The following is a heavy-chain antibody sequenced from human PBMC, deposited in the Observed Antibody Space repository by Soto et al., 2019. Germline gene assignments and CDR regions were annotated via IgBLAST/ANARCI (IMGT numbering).Heavy chain of an antibody. CDR2: IWNDGSNK. V-gene: IGHV3-30*19. CDR3: ARGGYYDILTGYAFDY. CDR1: GPRFRSYG. D-gene: IGHD3-9*01. J-gene: IGHJ4*02. Sequence: GGSLRLSCAASGPRFRSYGMHWVRQAQGKGLEWLAVIWNDGSNKYYADSVKGRFTISRDNSKNTLYLQMNSLRAEDTAVYYCARGGYYDILTGYAFDYWGQGTLVTVSS.